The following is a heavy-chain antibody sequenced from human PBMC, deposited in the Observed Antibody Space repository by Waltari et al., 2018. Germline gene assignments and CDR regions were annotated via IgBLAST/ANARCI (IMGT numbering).Heavy chain of an antibody. D-gene: IGHD5-12*01. J-gene: IGHJ5*02. CDR2: INPNSGGT. CDR3: ARDGGPGYSGYVWFDP. V-gene: IGHV1-2*02. Sequence: QVQLVQSGAEVKKPGASVKVSCKASGYTFTGYYMHWVRQAPGQGLEWMGWINPNSGGTNYAQKFQGRVTMTRDTSISTAYMELSRLRSDDTAVYYCARDGGPGYSGYVWFDPWGQGTLVTVSS. CDR1: GYTFTGYY.